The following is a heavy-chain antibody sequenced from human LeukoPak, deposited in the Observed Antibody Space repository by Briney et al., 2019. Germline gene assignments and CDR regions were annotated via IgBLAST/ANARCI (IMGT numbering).Heavy chain of an antibody. CDR1: GGSISSISYY. CDR3: ARHPSGRMWLQQGGWFDP. CDR2: MYHNGIT. J-gene: IGHJ5*02. V-gene: IGHV4-39*01. D-gene: IGHD5-24*01. Sequence: SETLSLTCTVSGGSISSISYYWGWIRQPPGKGLEWIGSMYHNGITYYNPSLKSRVTISVDTSKNQFSLKLTSVTAADTAVYYCARHPSGRMWLQQGGWFDPWGQGTLVTVSS.